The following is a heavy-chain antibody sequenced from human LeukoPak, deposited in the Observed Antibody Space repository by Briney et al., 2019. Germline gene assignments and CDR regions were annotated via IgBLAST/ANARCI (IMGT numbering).Heavy chain of an antibody. CDR3: ARDHDVVVVAATQNYWYFDL. Sequence: SETLSLTCTVSSGSLGSYYWNWLRQPAGKGLEWIGHIYTSGSTNYNPSLKSRVTMSVDTSKNQFSLKLSSVTAADTAVYYCARDHDVVVVAATQNYWYFDLWGRGTLVTVSS. CDR2: IYTSGST. CDR1: SGSLGSYY. J-gene: IGHJ2*01. V-gene: IGHV4-4*07. D-gene: IGHD2-15*01.